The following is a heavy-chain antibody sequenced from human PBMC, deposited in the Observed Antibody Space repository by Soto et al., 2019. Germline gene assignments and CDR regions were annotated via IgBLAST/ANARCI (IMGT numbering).Heavy chain of an antibody. CDR2: ISSSSSTI. D-gene: IGHD4-17*01. Sequence: GGSLRLSCAASGFTFSSYSMNWVRQAPGKGLEWVSYISSSSSTIYYADSVKGRFTISRDNAKNSLYLQMNSLRAEDTAVYYCARDPDYGDYYDGVVGWFDPWGQGTLVTVSS. V-gene: IGHV3-48*01. CDR3: ARDPDYGDYYDGVVGWFDP. J-gene: IGHJ5*02. CDR1: GFTFSSYS.